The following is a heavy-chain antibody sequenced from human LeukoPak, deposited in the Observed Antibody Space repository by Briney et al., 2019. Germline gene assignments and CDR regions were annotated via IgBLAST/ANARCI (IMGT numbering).Heavy chain of an antibody. V-gene: IGHV3-53*01. D-gene: IGHD5-18*01. CDR2: IYSGGNT. CDR1: GFTVSTNY. Sequence: PGGSLRLSCAVSGFTVSTNYMNWGRQAPGKGLEWVSLIYSGGNTDYADSVKGRFTISRDNSKNTLYLQMNSLRAEDTAVYYCARRGDNYGSPFDYWGQGTLVTVSS. CDR3: ARRGDNYGSPFDY. J-gene: IGHJ4*02.